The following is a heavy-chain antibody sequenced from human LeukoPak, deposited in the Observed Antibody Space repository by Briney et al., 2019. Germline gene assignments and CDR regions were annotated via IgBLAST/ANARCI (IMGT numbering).Heavy chain of an antibody. J-gene: IGHJ4*02. CDR3: ARDRVGSGWPRPYYFEQ. V-gene: IGHV1-2*02. Sequence: ASVKVSCKPSGYTFTGYYLHWVRQAPGQALEWMGWINPNIGATMYAEKFQGRVTMTRDTSISTAYMELSSLRSDDTALYYCARDRVGSGWPRPYYFEQWGPGTLVTVSS. CDR1: GYTFTGYY. CDR2: INPNIGAT. D-gene: IGHD6-19*01.